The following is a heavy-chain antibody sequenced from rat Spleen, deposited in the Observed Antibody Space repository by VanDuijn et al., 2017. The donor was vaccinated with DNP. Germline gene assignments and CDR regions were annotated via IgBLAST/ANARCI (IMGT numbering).Heavy chain of an antibody. CDR2: ISTSTGNT. Sequence: EVQLVESGGGLVQPGRSLKLSCAASGFTFSDYYMAWVRQAPTKGLEWVTTISTSTGNTYYRDSVKGRFTNSRENAKSTLYLQMDSLRSEDTATYYCTTYYYDGSYYPHWFAYWGQGTLVTVSS. CDR3: TTYYYDGSYYPHWFAY. J-gene: IGHJ3*01. D-gene: IGHD1-12*02. V-gene: IGHV5-27*01. CDR1: GFTFSDYY.